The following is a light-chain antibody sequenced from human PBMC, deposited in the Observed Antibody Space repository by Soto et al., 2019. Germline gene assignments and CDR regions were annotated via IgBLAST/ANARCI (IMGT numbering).Light chain of an antibody. V-gene: IGKV3-20*01. CDR2: GAS. J-gene: IGKJ1*01. CDR1: QSVSNNY. Sequence: IVLTQSPATLSLAPGERATLSSRASQSVSNNYLAWYQQKPGQAPRLLIYGASNRATGIPDRFSGSGSGTDFTLTISRLEPEDFAVYYCQQYGSSGTFGQGTKVDI. CDR3: QQYGSSGT.